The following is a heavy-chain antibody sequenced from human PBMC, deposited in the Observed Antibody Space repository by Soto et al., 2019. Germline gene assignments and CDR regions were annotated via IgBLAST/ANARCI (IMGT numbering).Heavy chain of an antibody. CDR2: IYYSGST. Sequence: SETLSLTCTVSGGSISSYYWSWIRQPPGKGLEGIGYIYYSGSTNSNPSLKSRVTISVDTSKNQFSLKLSSVTAADTAVYYCARHVPYCSDTSHCAYGMDVWGQGTTVTVS. D-gene: IGHD2-2*01. J-gene: IGHJ6*02. CDR1: GGSISSYY. CDR3: ARHVPYCSDTSHCAYGMDV. V-gene: IGHV4-59*08.